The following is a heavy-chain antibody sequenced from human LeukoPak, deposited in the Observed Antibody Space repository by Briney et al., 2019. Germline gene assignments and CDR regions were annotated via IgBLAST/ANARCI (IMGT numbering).Heavy chain of an antibody. Sequence: SETLSLTCTVSGGSISSYYWSWIRQPPGKGLEWIGYIYYSGSTYYNPSLKSRVTISVDTSKNQFSLKLSSVTAADTAVYYCIAVAPPYYYYYMDVWGKGTTVTVSS. CDR2: IYYSGST. D-gene: IGHD6-19*01. CDR3: IAVAPPYYYYYMDV. J-gene: IGHJ6*03. V-gene: IGHV4-59*12. CDR1: GGSISSYY.